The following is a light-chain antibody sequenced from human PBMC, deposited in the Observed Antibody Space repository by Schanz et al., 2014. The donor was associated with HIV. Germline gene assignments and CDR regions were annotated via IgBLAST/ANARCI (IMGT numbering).Light chain of an antibody. J-gene: IGKJ1*01. CDR1: QSVSSF. Sequence: DIVLTQSPATLSLSPGERATLSCRASQSVSSFLAWYQQKPGQAPRLLIYGASSRATGIPDRFSGSGSGTDFTLIISRLEPEDFAVYYCQQYGSSPETFGQGTKVEIK. V-gene: IGKV3-20*01. CDR3: QQYGSSPET. CDR2: GAS.